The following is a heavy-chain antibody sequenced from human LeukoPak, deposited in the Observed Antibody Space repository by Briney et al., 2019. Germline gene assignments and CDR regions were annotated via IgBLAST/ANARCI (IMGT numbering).Heavy chain of an antibody. CDR2: IYHSGST. V-gene: IGHV4-30-2*01. CDR3: ARDLGPTSGDPGY. D-gene: IGHD1-26*01. J-gene: IGHJ4*02. Sequence: SETLSLTCTVSGGSISSGGYYWRWIRQPPGKGLEWIGYIYHSGSTYYNPSLKSRVTISVDRSKNQFSLKLSSVTAADTAVYYCARDLGPTSGDPGYWGQGTLVTVSS. CDR1: GGSISSGGYY.